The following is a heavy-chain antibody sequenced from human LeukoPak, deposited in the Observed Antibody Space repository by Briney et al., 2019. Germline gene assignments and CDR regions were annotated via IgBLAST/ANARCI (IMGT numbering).Heavy chain of an antibody. CDR3: ASMNRDGFKYYFDY. V-gene: IGHV4-31*11. Sequence: SETLSLTCAVSGGSISSSNYWSWIRQYPGKGLEWIGYIYYSGTTYYNPSLKSRVSISVDTSKNQLSLKLSSVTAADTAVYYCASMNRDGFKYYFDYWGQGTLVTVSS. CDR2: IYYSGTT. CDR1: GGSISSSNY. J-gene: IGHJ4*02. D-gene: IGHD5-24*01.